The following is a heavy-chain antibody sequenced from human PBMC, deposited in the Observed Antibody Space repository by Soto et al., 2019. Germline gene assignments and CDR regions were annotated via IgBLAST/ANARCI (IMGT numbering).Heavy chain of an antibody. CDR2: IIPIFGTA. D-gene: IGHD2-2*01. CDR3: ARDYCSRTTCAKIDY. CDR1: GGTFSSYA. Sequence: SVKVSCKASGGTFSSYAISWVRQAPGQGLEWMGGIIPIFGTANYAQKFQGRVTITTDTSTSTAFMELRSLRSDDTAMYYCARDYCSRTTCAKIDYWGQGTLVTVSS. V-gene: IGHV1-69*05. J-gene: IGHJ4*02.